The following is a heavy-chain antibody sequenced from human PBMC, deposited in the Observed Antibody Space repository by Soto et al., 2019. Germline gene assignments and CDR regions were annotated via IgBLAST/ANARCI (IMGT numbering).Heavy chain of an antibody. Sequence: SETLSLTCAVYGGSFSGYYWSWIRQPPGKGLEWIGEINHSGSTNYNPSLRSRVTISVDTSKNQFSLKLSSVTAADTAVYYCARVVGYCSSTSCYHLRYFDYWGQGTLVTVSS. D-gene: IGHD2-2*03. J-gene: IGHJ4*02. CDR1: GGSFSGYY. CDR3: ARVVGYCSSTSCYHLRYFDY. CDR2: INHSGST. V-gene: IGHV4-34*01.